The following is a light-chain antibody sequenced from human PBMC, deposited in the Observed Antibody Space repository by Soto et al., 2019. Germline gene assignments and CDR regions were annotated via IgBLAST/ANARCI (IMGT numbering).Light chain of an antibody. Sequence: EIVMTQSPATLSVSPGERATLSCRASQSVSSNLAWYQQKPGLAPRLLIYGASTSATGIPARFSGSESGTECALTSSSLQCEDFAVYYCQQYNNGPPLTFGGGTKVEIK. CDR3: QQYNNGPPLT. V-gene: IGKV3-15*01. CDR1: QSVSSN. J-gene: IGKJ4*01. CDR2: GAS.